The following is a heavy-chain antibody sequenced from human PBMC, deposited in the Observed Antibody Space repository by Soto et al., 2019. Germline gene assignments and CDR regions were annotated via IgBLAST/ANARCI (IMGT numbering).Heavy chain of an antibody. Sequence: QVHLQXXXPXXXXPXXTLSXTCTVSGGSISNYYWSWIRQPPGRGLEWIGHILYSGSTNYNPALKSRVTISVDTSKSQFSLKLSSVTAADTAVYYCAKDSGYNYGYFRWFDPWGQGTLVTVSS. CDR3: AKDSGYNYGYFRWFDP. CDR1: GGSISNYY. D-gene: IGHD5-18*01. CDR2: ILYSGST. V-gene: IGHV4-59*01. J-gene: IGHJ5*02.